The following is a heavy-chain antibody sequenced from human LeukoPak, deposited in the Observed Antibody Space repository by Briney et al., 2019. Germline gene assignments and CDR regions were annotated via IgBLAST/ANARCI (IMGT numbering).Heavy chain of an antibody. Sequence: ASVKVSCKASGYTFTGYYMHWVRQAPGQGLEWMGWMNPNSGNTGYAQKFQGRVTMTRNTSISTAYMELSSLRSEDTAVYYCARGGIMASSSPMDYWGQGTLVTVSS. V-gene: IGHV1-8*02. CDR1: GYTFTGYY. D-gene: IGHD6-13*01. CDR2: MNPNSGNT. J-gene: IGHJ4*02. CDR3: ARGGIMASSSPMDY.